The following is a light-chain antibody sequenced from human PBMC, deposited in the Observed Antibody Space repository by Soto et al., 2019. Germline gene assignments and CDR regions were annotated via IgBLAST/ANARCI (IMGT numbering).Light chain of an antibody. J-gene: IGLJ2*01. CDR1: SSNIGRNY. CDR3: ATWDDSLGGPV. V-gene: IGLV1-47*01. Sequence: QSVLTQTPSVSGTPGQRVNISCSGSSSNIGRNYVYWYHQFPGTAPKLLIYRDNERPSGVPDRVSGSKSGTSASLAISGLRSGDEADYHCATWDDSLGGPVFGGGTKVTVL. CDR2: RDN.